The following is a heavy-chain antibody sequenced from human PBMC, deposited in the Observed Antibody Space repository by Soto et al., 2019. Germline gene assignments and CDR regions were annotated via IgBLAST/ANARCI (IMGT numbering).Heavy chain of an antibody. Sequence: QVQLVQSGAEVKKPGSSVKVSCKASGGTFRSYAISLVRQAPGQGLERMGGVMPIFGTANYAQKFQGRVTITADATTSPAYMELSSLRFEYTAVYYCARVPRIAAAGLDNWGQVTLFTVSS. CDR2: VMPIFGTA. D-gene: IGHD6-13*01. J-gene: IGHJ4*02. CDR3: ARVPRIAAAGLDN. V-gene: IGHV1-69*12. CDR1: GGTFRSYA.